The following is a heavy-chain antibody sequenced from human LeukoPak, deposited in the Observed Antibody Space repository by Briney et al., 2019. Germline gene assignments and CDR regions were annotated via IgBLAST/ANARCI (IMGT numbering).Heavy chain of an antibody. CDR3: AKRRTVDTAMVTHYYGMDV. CDR1: GFTFSSHG. J-gene: IGHJ6*02. V-gene: IGHV3-30*18. CDR2: ISYEGSDK. D-gene: IGHD5-18*01. Sequence: PGGALRLSCAASGFTFSSHGIHWVRQAPGKGLEWVAVISYEGSDKYYADSVKGRVTISRDNSKNTVYLQMNSLRPEDTAVYYCAKRRTVDTAMVTHYYGMDVWGQGTTVTVSS.